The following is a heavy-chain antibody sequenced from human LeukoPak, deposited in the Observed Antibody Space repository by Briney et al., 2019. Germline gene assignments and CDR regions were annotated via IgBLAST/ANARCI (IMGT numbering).Heavy chain of an antibody. J-gene: IGHJ3*02. V-gene: IGHV3-9*03. D-gene: IGHD2-15*01. CDR3: AKEYCSGGSCYRGAFDI. Sequence: GSSLRHSCAASGFTFDDYAMHWVRQAPGKGLEWVSGISWNSGSIGYADSVKGRFTISRDNAKNSLYLQMNSLRAEDMALYYCAKEYCSGGSCYRGAFDIWGQGTMVTVSS. CDR2: ISWNSGSI. CDR1: GFTFDDYA.